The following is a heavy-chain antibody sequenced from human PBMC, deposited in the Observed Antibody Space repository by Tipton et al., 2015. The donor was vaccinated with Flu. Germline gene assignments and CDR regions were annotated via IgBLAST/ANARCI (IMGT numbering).Heavy chain of an antibody. J-gene: IGHJ5*02. D-gene: IGHD1-14*01. CDR2: IHRSGNT. V-gene: IGHV4-38-2*01. Sequence: TLSLTRSVSGDSIGSRYYWGWIRQPPGKGLEWIGNIHRSGNTYHNPSLKGRVTISVDTSKNQFSLNLASLTAADTAVYYCARRASDNRPFETWGQGTLVTVSS. CDR1: GDSIGSRYY. CDR3: ARRASDNRPFET.